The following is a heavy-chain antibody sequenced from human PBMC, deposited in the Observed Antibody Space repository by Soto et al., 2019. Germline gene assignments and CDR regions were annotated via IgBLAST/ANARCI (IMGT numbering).Heavy chain of an antibody. J-gene: IGHJ4*02. D-gene: IGHD5-18*01. CDR2: ISGSGGST. CDR3: TKDFHQRDTAMVKGDY. CDR1: GFTFSSYA. V-gene: IGHV3-23*01. Sequence: EVQLLESGGGLVQPGGSLRLSCAASGFTFSSYAMSWIRQDPGNGLDWVAAISGSGGSTYYVDSVKGRFTISRDNGKRTLELQMNGLRAEATNVDYCTKDFHQRDTAMVKGDYWGQGTLVIVSS.